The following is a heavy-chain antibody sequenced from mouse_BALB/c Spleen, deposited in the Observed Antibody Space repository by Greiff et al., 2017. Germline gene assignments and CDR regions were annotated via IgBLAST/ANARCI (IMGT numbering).Heavy chain of an antibody. J-gene: IGHJ1*01. Sequence: QVQLQQSGPELVKPGASVKLSCKASGYTFTSYYMYWVKQRPGQGLEWIGEINPSNGGTNFNEKFKSKATLTVDKSSSTAYMQLSSLTSEDSAVYYCTSLYYGNYWYFDVWGAGTTVTVSS. D-gene: IGHD2-1*01. V-gene: IGHV1S16*01. CDR2: INPSNGGT. CDR1: GYTFTSYY. CDR3: TSLYYGNYWYFDV.